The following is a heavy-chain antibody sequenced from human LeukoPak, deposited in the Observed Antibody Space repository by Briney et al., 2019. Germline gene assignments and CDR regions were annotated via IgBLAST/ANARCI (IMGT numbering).Heavy chain of an antibody. Sequence: ASVKVSCKASGYTFTGYYMHWVRQAPGQGLEWMGWINPNSGGTNYAQKFQGRVTMTRDTAISTAYMELSRLRSDDTAVYYCARVHLDCSSTSSYRVEYFQHWGQGTLVTGSS. CDR2: INPNSGGT. CDR3: ARVHLDCSSTSSYRVEYFQH. J-gene: IGHJ1*01. CDR1: GYTFTGYY. D-gene: IGHD2-2*02. V-gene: IGHV1-2*02.